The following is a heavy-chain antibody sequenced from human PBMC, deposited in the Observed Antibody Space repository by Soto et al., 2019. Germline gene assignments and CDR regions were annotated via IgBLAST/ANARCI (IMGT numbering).Heavy chain of an antibody. CDR1: GYTFTSYW. V-gene: IGHV5-51*01. CDR2: IYPGDSDT. J-gene: IGHJ4*02. CDR3: ARLGNINYYDSSGYPAASFDY. D-gene: IGHD3-22*01. Sequence: GESLKISCKGSGYTFTSYWIGWVRQMPGKGLEWMGIIYPGDSDTRNSPSFQGQVTISADKSITTAYLQWSGLKASDTAMYYCARLGNINYYDSSGYPAASFDYWGQGTLVTVSS.